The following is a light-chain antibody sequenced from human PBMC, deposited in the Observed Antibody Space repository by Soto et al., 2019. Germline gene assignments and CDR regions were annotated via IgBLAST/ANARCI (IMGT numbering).Light chain of an antibody. CDR2: GAS. J-gene: IGKJ1*01. V-gene: IGKV3-20*01. CDR1: QSVSSSY. Sequence: IVLTQSPGTLALSPGERATLSCRASQSVSSSYLAWYQQKPGQAPRLLIYGASSRATGLPDRFSGSGSGTDFTLTISRLEPADFAVYYCQQYGSSITWTFGQGTKVDIK. CDR3: QQYGSSITWT.